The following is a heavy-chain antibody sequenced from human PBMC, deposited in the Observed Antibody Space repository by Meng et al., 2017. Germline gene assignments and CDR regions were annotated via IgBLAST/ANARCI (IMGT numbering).Heavy chain of an antibody. Sequence: GESLKISCAASGFTFSSYWMSWVRQAPGKGLEWVAVIWYDGSNKYYADSVKGRFTISRDNSKNTLYLQMNSLRAEDTAVYYCARDVSGSGSYYDAFDIWGQGTMVTVSS. CDR2: IWYDGSNK. D-gene: IGHD3-10*01. J-gene: IGHJ3*02. CDR3: ARDVSGSGSYYDAFDI. CDR1: GFTFSSYW. V-gene: IGHV3-33*08.